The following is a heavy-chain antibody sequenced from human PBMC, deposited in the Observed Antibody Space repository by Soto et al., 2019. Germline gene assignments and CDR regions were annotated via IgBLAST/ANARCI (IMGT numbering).Heavy chain of an antibody. V-gene: IGHV4-30-4*01. J-gene: IGHJ4*02. CDR2: IYYSGST. Sequence: TLSLTCTVSGGSISSGDYYWSWIRQPPGKGLEWIGYIYYSGSTYYNPSLKSRVTISVDTSKNQFSLKLSSVTAADTAVYYCARVILYDFWSGPYYFDYWGQGTLVTVSS. CDR1: GGSISSGDYY. D-gene: IGHD3-3*01. CDR3: ARVILYDFWSGPYYFDY.